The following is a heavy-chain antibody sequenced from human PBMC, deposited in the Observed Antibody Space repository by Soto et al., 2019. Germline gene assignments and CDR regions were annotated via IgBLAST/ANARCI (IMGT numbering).Heavy chain of an antibody. CDR1: GFPFSSSG. J-gene: IGHJ6*03. CDR3: ATFDNVVVPAAHSDYHMDV. Sequence: GGSLRLSCASSGFPFSSSGMHLFRQAPGKGLVWVSRINSDGSSTSYADSVKGRFTISRDNAKNTLYLQMNSLRAEDTAVYYCATFDNVVVPAAHSDYHMDVWGKGTTVTVSS. V-gene: IGHV3-74*01. D-gene: IGHD2-2*01. CDR2: INSDGSST.